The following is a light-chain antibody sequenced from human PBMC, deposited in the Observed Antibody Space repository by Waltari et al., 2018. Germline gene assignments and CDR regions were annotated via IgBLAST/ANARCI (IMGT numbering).Light chain of an antibody. Sequence: EIVLTQSPVTLSVSLGERATLSCRASESVFDSLACYQQKPGQAPRRLIFDTSKRPPGIPARFSGSGYGRDFTLTSNSREAEDYALYYYQKHSSWPLTFGGGTKV. V-gene: IGKV3-11*02. CDR2: DTS. J-gene: IGKJ4*01. CDR3: QKHSSWPLT. CDR1: ESVFDS.